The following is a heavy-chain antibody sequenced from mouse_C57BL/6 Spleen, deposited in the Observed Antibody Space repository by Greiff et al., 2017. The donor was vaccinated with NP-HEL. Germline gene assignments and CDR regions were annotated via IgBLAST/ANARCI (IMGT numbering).Heavy chain of an antibody. Sequence: VQLQQPGAELVKPGASVKLSCKASGYTFTSYWMHWVKQRPGQGLEWIGMIHPNSGSTNYNEKFKSKATLTVDKSSSTAYMQLSSLTSEDSAVYYCARELGPFAYWGQGTLDTVSA. CDR3: ARELGPFAY. D-gene: IGHD4-1*01. J-gene: IGHJ3*01. CDR1: GYTFTSYW. CDR2: IHPNSGST. V-gene: IGHV1-64*01.